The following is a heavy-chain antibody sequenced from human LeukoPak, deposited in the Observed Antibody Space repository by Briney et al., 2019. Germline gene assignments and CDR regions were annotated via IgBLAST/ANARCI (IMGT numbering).Heavy chain of an antibody. D-gene: IGHD3-22*01. J-gene: IGHJ4*02. V-gene: IGHV3-13*01. CDR1: GFTFSSYD. Sequence: PGGSLRLSCAASGFTFSSYDMRWVRQATGKGLEWVSAIGTAGDTYYPGSVKGRFTISRENAKNSLYLQMNSLRAGDTAVYYCARAYYYDSSGYHLDYWGQGTLVTVSS. CDR2: IGTAGDT. CDR3: ARAYYYDSSGYHLDY.